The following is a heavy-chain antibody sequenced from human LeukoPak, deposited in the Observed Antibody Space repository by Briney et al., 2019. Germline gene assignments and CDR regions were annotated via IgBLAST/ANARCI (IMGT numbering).Heavy chain of an antibody. V-gene: IGHV3-30*18. CDR3: AKVPSPYDSSDI. J-gene: IGHJ3*02. CDR2: ISYDGNNN. CDR1: GFNFRDFC. Sequence: GGALRLSCAASGFNFRDFCMHWGRQAPGKGLGWLTLISYDGNNNYYADSVKGRFTVSRDNSKNTLYLHMSSLRVDDTALYYCAKVPSPYDSSDIWGQGTMVTVSS.